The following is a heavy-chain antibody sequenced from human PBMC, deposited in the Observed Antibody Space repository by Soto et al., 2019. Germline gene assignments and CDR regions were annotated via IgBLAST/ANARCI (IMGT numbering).Heavy chain of an antibody. D-gene: IGHD1-26*01. Sequence: QVQLQESSPGLVKPSGTLSLTCAVSGGSISSSNWWSWVRQPPGKGLEWIGEIYHSGSTNYNPSLKSRVPISVDKSKNQFSLKLSSVTAADTAVYYCASSIMWEPQKLYYFDYWGQGTLVTVSS. CDR2: IYHSGST. J-gene: IGHJ4*02. V-gene: IGHV4-4*02. CDR3: ASSIMWEPQKLYYFDY. CDR1: GGSISSSNW.